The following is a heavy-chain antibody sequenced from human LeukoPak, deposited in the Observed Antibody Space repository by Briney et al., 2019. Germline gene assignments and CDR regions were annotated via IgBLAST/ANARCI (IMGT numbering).Heavy chain of an antibody. CDR3: ARDLRGPRDY. Sequence: QPGGSLRLSCAASGFTFSSYWMSWVRQAPGKGLGGVADIKQDGSEKYYVDSVRGRFTSSRVNAKNSLYLQMNSLRAEDTAVYHCARDLRGPRDYWGPGTLVTVSS. CDR2: IKQDGSEK. D-gene: IGHD3-16*01. CDR1: GFTFSSYW. J-gene: IGHJ4*02. V-gene: IGHV3-7*03.